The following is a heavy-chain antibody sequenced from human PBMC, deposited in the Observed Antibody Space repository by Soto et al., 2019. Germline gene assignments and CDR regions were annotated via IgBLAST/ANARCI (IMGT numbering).Heavy chain of an antibody. CDR3: ASSNLSSPLDY. V-gene: IGHV4-34*01. CDR2: INHSGST. D-gene: IGHD6-13*01. Sequence: QVQLQQWGAGLLKPSETLSLTCAVYGGSFSGYYWSCIRQPPGKGLEWIGEINHSGSTNYNPSLKRRVTISVDTSKNQFSLKLSSVTAADTAVYYCASSNLSSPLDYWGQGTLVTVSS. CDR1: GGSFSGYY. J-gene: IGHJ4*02.